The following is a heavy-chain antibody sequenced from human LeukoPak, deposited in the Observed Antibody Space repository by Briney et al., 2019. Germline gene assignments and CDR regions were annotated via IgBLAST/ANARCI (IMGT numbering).Heavy chain of an antibody. D-gene: IGHD2-2*01. CDR2: INHSGST. V-gene: IGHV4-34*01. CDR3: ARGSTGPFDY. J-gene: IGHJ4*02. Sequence: SETLSLTCAVYGGSFSGYYWSWIRQPPGKGLEWIGEINHSGSTNYNPSLKSRVTISVDTSKNQFSLKLSSVTAADTAVYYCARGSTGPFDYWGQGTLVTVSS. CDR1: GGSFSGYY.